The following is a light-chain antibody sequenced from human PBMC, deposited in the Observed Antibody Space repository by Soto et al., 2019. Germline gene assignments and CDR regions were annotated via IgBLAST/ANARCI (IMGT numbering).Light chain of an antibody. CDR2: DAS. Sequence: DIQMTQSPSSLSESVGDRVTITCQASQDISNYLNWYQQKPGKAPKLLIYDASNLETGVPSRFSGSGSGTDFTFTISSLQPEDIATYYCQQYDNLPTFGQGTRLEIK. CDR1: QDISNY. V-gene: IGKV1-33*01. CDR3: QQYDNLPT. J-gene: IGKJ5*01.